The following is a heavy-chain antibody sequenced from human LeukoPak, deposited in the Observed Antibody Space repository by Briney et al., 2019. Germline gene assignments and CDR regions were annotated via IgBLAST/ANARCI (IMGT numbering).Heavy chain of an antibody. J-gene: IGHJ4*02. CDR1: GFIFSNYA. V-gene: IGHV3-30*04. D-gene: IGHD3-22*01. CDR3: ASADYYDSSGPQYYFDY. Sequence: GGSLRLSCAASGFIFSNYAMHWVRQAPGKGLEWVAVISYDGSNKYYADSVKGRFTISRDNAKNSLYLQMNSLRAEDTAVYYCASADYYDSSGPQYYFDYWGQGTLVTVSS. CDR2: ISYDGSNK.